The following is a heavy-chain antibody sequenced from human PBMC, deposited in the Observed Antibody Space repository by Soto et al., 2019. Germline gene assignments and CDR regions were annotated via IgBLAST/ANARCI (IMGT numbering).Heavy chain of an antibody. Sequence: SETLSLTCAVYGGSFSGYYWSWIRQPPGKGLEWIGEINHSGSTNYNPSLKSRVTISVDTSKNQFSLYVSSVTAADTAVYYCAREVTAAPDYWGQGTLVTVSS. D-gene: IGHD6-13*01. J-gene: IGHJ4*02. CDR2: INHSGST. CDR3: AREVTAAPDY. V-gene: IGHV4-34*01. CDR1: GGSFSGYY.